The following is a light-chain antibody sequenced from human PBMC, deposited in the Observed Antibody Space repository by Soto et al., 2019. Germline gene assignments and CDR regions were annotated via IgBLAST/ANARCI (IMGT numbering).Light chain of an antibody. CDR2: DDT. V-gene: IGLV3-21*02. Sequence: SYELTQPPSVSVAPGQTARITCGGNNIGAYSVYWYQQKSGQAPVLVVYDDTNRPSGIPGRFSGSNSGNTATLTISSVEAGDEAAYYCQVWDSDSDPSYVFGGGTKGTVL. CDR3: QVWDSDSDPSYV. CDR1: NIGAYS. J-gene: IGLJ1*01.